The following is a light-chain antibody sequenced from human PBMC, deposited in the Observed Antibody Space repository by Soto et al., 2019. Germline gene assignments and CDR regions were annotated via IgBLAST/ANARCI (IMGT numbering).Light chain of an antibody. Sequence: DIQMTQSPSSLSASLGDRIIITCRASQDISNYLAWYQQKPGKVPKLLISAASTLQSGVPARFSGSGSGTDFTLTISSLQPEDVATYYCQRYNSASTFGQGTRLEIK. V-gene: IGKV1-27*01. CDR3: QRYNSAST. J-gene: IGKJ5*01. CDR2: AAS. CDR1: QDISNY.